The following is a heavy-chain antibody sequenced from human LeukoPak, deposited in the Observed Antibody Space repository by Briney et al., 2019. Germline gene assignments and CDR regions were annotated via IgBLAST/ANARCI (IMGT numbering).Heavy chain of an antibody. D-gene: IGHD3-3*01. V-gene: IGHV3-7*01. Sequence: GGSLRLSCAASGFTFSTYWMGWVRQAPGKGLEWVANTNTDGSEKYYVDSVRGRFSISRDNAKNSLYLQMNSLRAEDTAVYFCARDHSEWVHAYDIWGQGTMVTVSS. J-gene: IGHJ3*02. CDR2: TNTDGSEK. CDR1: GFTFSTYW. CDR3: ARDHSEWVHAYDI.